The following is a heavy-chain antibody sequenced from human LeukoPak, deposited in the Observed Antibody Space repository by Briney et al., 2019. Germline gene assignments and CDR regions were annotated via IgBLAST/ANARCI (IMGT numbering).Heavy chain of an antibody. V-gene: IGHV3-30-3*01. CDR1: GFTFSSYA. D-gene: IGHD3-22*01. Sequence: PGRFLRLSCAASGFTFSSYAMHWVRQAPGKGLEWVAVISYDGSNKYYADSVKGRFTISRDNSKNTLYLQMNSLRAEDTAVYYCARDSSGSPSDYWGQGTLVTVSS. CDR2: ISYDGSNK. J-gene: IGHJ4*02. CDR3: ARDSSGSPSDY.